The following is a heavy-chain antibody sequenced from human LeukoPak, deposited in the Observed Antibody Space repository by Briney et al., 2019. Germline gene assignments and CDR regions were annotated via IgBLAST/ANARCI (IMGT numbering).Heavy chain of an antibody. Sequence: RGSLRLSCAASGFTFSNYAMHWVRQAPGKGLEWVAVSYSGGSSYYADSVKGRFTISRDNSKNTLYLQMNSLRAEDTAVYFCAREEHYRRYFALWGRGTLVTVSS. V-gene: IGHV3-30*14. CDR3: AREEHYRRYFAL. D-gene: IGHD3-16*02. CDR1: GFTFSNYA. CDR2: SYSGGSS. J-gene: IGHJ2*01.